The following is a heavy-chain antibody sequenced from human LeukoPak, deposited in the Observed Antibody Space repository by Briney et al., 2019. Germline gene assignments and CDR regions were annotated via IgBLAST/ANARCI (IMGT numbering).Heavy chain of an antibody. Sequence: GGSLRLSCAASEFTFSNYAMTWVRQAPGKGLEWVSAISGSGGSTYYADSVKGRFTISRDNSKNMLYLQMNSLRADDTAVYYCAKDRGPTIFGVASDSWGQGTLVTVSS. CDR2: ISGSGGST. D-gene: IGHD3-3*01. CDR3: AKDRGPTIFGVASDS. CDR1: EFTFSNYA. J-gene: IGHJ4*02. V-gene: IGHV3-23*01.